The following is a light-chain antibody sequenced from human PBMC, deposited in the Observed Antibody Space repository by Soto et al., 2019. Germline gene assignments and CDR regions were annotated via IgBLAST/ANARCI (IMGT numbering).Light chain of an antibody. CDR2: DAS. CDR3: QQYESFSPYT. Sequence: ENVLTQSPDTLSLSPGERAALSCRASQTVRRNSLAWYQQRRGQAPRVLIYDASIRGTGIPDRFSGSGSGTDFTLIINSLQPGDFATYYCQQYESFSPYTFGQGTRLEI. J-gene: IGKJ2*01. CDR1: QTVRRNS. V-gene: IGKV3-20*01.